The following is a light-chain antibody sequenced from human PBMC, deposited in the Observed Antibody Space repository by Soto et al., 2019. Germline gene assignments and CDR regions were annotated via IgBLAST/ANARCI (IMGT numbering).Light chain of an antibody. J-gene: IGKJ1*01. CDR3: QKYNGALWA. Sequence: DIQMTQSPSSLSASLGDRVTITCRASQIISSYLNCFQQKPGKAPKLLIYAASSLQSGVPSRFSGSGSGTDFTLTISSLQPEDVATYYCQKYNGALWAFGQGTKVDIK. CDR1: QIISSY. CDR2: AAS. V-gene: IGKV1-39*01.